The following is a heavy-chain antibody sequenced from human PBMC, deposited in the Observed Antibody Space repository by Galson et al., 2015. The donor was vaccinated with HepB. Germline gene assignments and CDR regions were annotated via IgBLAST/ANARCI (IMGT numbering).Heavy chain of an antibody. V-gene: IGHV3-11*01. CDR3: ARAAGWVDP. J-gene: IGHJ5*02. Sequence: SLRLSCAASGFSFSEFYMTWIRQAPGKGLEWISYISESGTTTYYADSVKGRFTVSRDNAKNSLYLQMNSLRAEDTAVYYCARAAGWVDPWGQGTLVTVSS. CDR2: ISESGTTT. CDR1: GFSFSEFY.